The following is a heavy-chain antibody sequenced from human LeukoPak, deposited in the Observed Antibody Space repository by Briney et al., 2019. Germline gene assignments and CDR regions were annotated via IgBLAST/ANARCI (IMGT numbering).Heavy chain of an antibody. J-gene: IGHJ4*02. CDR1: GYTFTGYY. CDR3: ARAILRYSSGWYPGY. V-gene: IGHV1-2*02. D-gene: IGHD6-19*01. Sequence: ASVKVSCKASGYTFTGYYMHWVRQAPRQGLEWMGWINPNSGGTNYAQKFQGRVTMTRDTSISTAYTELSRLRSDDTAVYYCARAILRYSSGWYPGYWGQGTLVTVSS. CDR2: INPNSGGT.